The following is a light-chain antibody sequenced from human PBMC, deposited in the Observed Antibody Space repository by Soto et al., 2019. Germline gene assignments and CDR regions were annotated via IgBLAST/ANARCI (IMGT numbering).Light chain of an antibody. J-gene: IGKJ1*01. Sequence: EILMTQSPSTLSLSPGERATLSCRASQSVSSDLAWYQQKPGQAPRLLIYGASTMATDIPPSFTGSGSGTEFTLTISSLQSEDIAVYYCQQYNKWPQTFGQGTKVDIK. CDR2: GAS. V-gene: IGKV3-15*01. CDR3: QQYNKWPQT. CDR1: QSVSSD.